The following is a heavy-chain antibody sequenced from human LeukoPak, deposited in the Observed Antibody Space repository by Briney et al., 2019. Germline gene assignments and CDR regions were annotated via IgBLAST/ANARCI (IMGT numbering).Heavy chain of an antibody. Sequence: GGSLRLSCAASGFTFSSYGMHWVRQAPGKGLEWVAVIWYDGSNKYYADSVKGRFTISRDNSKNTLYLQMNSLRAEDTAVCYCARDYCDSSGYSYNWFDPWGQGTLVTVSS. D-gene: IGHD3-22*01. CDR2: IWYDGSNK. CDR3: ARDYCDSSGYSYNWFDP. J-gene: IGHJ5*02. CDR1: GFTFSSYG. V-gene: IGHV3-33*01.